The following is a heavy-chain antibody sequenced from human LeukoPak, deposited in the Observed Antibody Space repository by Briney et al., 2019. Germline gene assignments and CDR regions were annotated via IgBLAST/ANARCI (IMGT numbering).Heavy chain of an antibody. Sequence: PSETLSLTCTVSGGSIGSSSYYWGWIRQPPGKGLEWIGSIYYGGSTYYNPSLKSRVTISVDTSKNQFSLKLSSVTAADTAVYYCARVTSGYRVDVWGKGTTVTVSS. V-gene: IGHV4-39*07. CDR3: ARVTSGYRVDV. CDR2: IYYGGST. D-gene: IGHD3-3*01. CDR1: GGSIGSSSYY. J-gene: IGHJ6*04.